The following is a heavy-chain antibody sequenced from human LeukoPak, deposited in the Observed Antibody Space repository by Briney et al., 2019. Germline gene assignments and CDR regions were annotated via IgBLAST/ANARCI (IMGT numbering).Heavy chain of an antibody. V-gene: IGHV1-8*01. D-gene: IGHD3-9*01. CDR2: MNPNSGNT. J-gene: IGHJ6*02. Sequence: ASVKVSCKASGYTFTSYDINWVRQATGQGLEWMGWMNPNSGNTGYAQKFQGRVTMTRNTSISTAYMELSSLRSEDTAVYYGARGLSVLRYFDWLPMDVWGQGTTVTVSS. CDR3: ARGLSVLRYFDWLPMDV. CDR1: GYTFTSYD.